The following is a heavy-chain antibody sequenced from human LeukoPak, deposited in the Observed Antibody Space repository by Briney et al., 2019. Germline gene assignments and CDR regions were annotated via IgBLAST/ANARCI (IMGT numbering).Heavy chain of an antibody. Sequence: GSSVKVSCKASGGTFSSYAISWVRQAPGQGLEWMGGIIPIFGTANYAQKFQGRVTITADESTSTAYIGLSSLRSEDTAVYYCARDPNYDILTGYYSDYWGQGTLVTVSS. CDR1: GGTFSSYA. CDR2: IIPIFGTA. D-gene: IGHD3-9*01. J-gene: IGHJ4*02. V-gene: IGHV1-69*01. CDR3: ARDPNYDILTGYYSDY.